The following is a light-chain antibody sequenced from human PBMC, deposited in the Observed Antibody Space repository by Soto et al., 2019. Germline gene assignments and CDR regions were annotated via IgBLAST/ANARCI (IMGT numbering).Light chain of an antibody. J-gene: IGLJ1*01. CDR3: SSYSSTSTRRL. Sequence: VLPQAASVSGFPGQSSTIPCTGTSNDIGGYNYVSWYQQFPGKAPKLIIYDVTNRPSGVSFRFSGSKSGNTASLTISGLQAEDEAGYHCSSYSSTSTRRLFGAGTKVTVL. CDR1: SNDIGGYNY. V-gene: IGLV2-14*03. CDR2: DVT.